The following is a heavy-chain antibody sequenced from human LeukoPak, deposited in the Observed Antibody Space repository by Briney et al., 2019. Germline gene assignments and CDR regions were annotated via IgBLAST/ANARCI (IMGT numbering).Heavy chain of an antibody. Sequence: LGASVSLSCKASGYTFTGYYMHWVRQAPGQGLEWMGWINPNSGGTNYAQKFQGRVTMTRDTSISTAYMELSRLRSDDTAVYYCARIIAAAAHFDYWGQRTLVTVSS. J-gene: IGHJ4*02. CDR1: GYTFTGYY. CDR2: INPNSGGT. V-gene: IGHV1-2*03. D-gene: IGHD6-13*01. CDR3: ARIIAAAAHFDY.